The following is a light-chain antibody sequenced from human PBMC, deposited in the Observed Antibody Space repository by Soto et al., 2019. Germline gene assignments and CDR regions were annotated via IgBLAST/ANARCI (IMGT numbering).Light chain of an antibody. V-gene: IGLV4-69*01. J-gene: IGLJ7*01. CDR1: SGHSSYA. CDR2: LNSDGSH. CDR3: QTWGTGYAV. Sequence: QSVLTQSPSASASLGASVKLTCTLSSGHSSYAIAWHQQQPEKGPRYLMKLNSDGSHSKGDGIPDRFSGSSSGAERYLNISSLQSEDEADYYCQTWGTGYAVFGGGTQLTVL.